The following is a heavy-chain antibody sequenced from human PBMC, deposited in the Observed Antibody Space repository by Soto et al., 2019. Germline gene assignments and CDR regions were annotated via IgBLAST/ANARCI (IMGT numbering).Heavy chain of an antibody. V-gene: IGHV3-48*02. CDR2: ISSSSSTI. J-gene: IGHJ4*02. Sequence: EVQLVESGGGLVQPGGSLRLSCAASGFTFSSYSMNWVRQAPGKGLVWISYISSSSSTIYYADSVKGRFTMSRDNAKNSLYLQMNSLRDDDTAVYYCVRYNWNYGRLDYWGQGTLVTVSS. D-gene: IGHD1-7*01. CDR1: GFTFSSYS. CDR3: VRYNWNYGRLDY.